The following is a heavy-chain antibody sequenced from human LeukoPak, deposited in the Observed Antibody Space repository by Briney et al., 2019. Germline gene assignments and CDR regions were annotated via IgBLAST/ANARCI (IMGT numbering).Heavy chain of an antibody. CDR2: IYSGGST. CDR3: ARAGSGRSPDWFDP. J-gene: IGHJ5*02. D-gene: IGHD1-26*01. V-gene: IGHV3-66*01. CDR1: EFSVGSNY. Sequence: GGSLRLSCAASEFSVGSNYMTWVRQAPGKGLEWVSLIYSGGSTYYADSVKGRFTISRDNAKNSLYLQMNSLRAEDTAVYYCARAGSGRSPDWFDPWGQGTLVTVSS.